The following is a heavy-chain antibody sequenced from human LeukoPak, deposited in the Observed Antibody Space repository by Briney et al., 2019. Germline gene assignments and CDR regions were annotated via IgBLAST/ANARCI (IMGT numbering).Heavy chain of an antibody. CDR2: IYSSGST. D-gene: IGHD1-26*01. Sequence: SETLSLTCTVSGASVSGSPYYWGWIRQPPGKGLEWVGSIYSSGSTYYNASLQSRVTISIETSKNQISLRLNSVTAADTAIYYCAKSGGYGLIDYWGQGTLVTVSS. V-gene: IGHV4-39*01. CDR3: AKSGGYGLIDY. CDR1: GASVSGSPYY. J-gene: IGHJ4*02.